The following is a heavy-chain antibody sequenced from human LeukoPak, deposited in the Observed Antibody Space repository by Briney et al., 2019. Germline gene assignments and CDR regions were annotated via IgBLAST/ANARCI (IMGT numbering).Heavy chain of an antibody. D-gene: IGHD6-19*01. V-gene: IGHV4-34*01. CDR3: ARDNQWLVS. CDR1: GGSFSGYY. J-gene: IGHJ4*02. CDR2: INHSGST. Sequence: SETLSLTCAVYGGSFSGYYWSWIRQPPGKGLEWIGEINHSGSTNYNPSLKSRVTISVDTSKNRFSLKLSSVTAADTAVYYCARDNQWLVSWGQGTLVTVSS.